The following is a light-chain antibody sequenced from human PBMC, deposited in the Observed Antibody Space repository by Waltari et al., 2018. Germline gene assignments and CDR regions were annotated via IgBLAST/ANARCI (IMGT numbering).Light chain of an antibody. J-gene: IGKJ4*01. CDR2: DAS. CDR3: QQANRFPLT. CDR1: QGINSC. Sequence: RESQGINSCVAWYQQKPGKAPKVLIYDASSLQTGVPPRFSGSESETDFTLTISSLQPEDFATYYCQQANRFPLTFGGGTKVELK. V-gene: IGKV1-12*01.